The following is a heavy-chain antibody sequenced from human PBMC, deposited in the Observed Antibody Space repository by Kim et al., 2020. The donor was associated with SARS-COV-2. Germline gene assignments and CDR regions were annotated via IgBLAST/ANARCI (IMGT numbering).Heavy chain of an antibody. V-gene: IGHV3-21*01. CDR3: AREVRGYSGYDDDY. J-gene: IGHJ4*02. D-gene: IGHD5-12*01. Sequence: ANSVKGRFTISRDNAKNSLYRQMNSLRAEDTAVYYCAREVRGYSGYDDDYWGQGTLVTVSS.